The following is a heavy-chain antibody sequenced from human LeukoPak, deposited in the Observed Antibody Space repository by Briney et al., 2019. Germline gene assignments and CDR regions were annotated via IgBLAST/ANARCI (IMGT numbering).Heavy chain of an antibody. D-gene: IGHD6-19*01. CDR2: IYYSGST. CDR3: ARHAVGSSSGWYPLDI. V-gene: IGHV4-39*01. CDR1: GGSISSSSYY. Sequence: ASETLSLTCTVSGGSISSSSYYWGWIRQPPGKGLEWIGSIYYSGSTYYNPSLKSRVTISVDTSKNQFSLKLSSVTAADTAVYYCARHAVGSSSGWYPLDIWGQGTMVTVSS. J-gene: IGHJ3*02.